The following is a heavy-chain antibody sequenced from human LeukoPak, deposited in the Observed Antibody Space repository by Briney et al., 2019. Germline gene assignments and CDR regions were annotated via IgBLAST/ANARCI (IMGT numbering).Heavy chain of an antibody. CDR3: VKDMSGSNDAFDL. J-gene: IGHJ3*01. CDR1: GFTFEDYA. D-gene: IGHD3-3*01. Sequence: GGSLRLSCVASGFTFEDYAMHWVRVPPGKGLEWVARIGWNIVRVDYADSVKGRFTIARDNAKNSLYLQMNSLRAEDMALYYCVKDMSGSNDAFDLWGQGTMVTVSS. CDR2: IGWNIVRV. V-gene: IGHV3-9*03.